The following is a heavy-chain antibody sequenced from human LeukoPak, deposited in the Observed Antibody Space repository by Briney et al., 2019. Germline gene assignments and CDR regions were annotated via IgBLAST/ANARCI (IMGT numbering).Heavy chain of an antibody. D-gene: IGHD3-10*01. V-gene: IGHV3-30*18. CDR1: GFTFSSYG. J-gene: IGHJ4*02. CDR2: ISYDGSNK. Sequence: PGRSLRLSCAASGFTFSSYGMHWVRQAPGKGLEWVAVISYDGSNKYYADSVKGRFTISRDNSKNTLYLQMNSLRAEDTAVYYCAKWEFGGNFDYWGQGTLVTVSS. CDR3: AKWEFGGNFDY.